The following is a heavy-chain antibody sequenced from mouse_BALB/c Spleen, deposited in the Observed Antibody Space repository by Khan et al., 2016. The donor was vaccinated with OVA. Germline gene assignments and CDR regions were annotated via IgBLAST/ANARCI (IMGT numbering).Heavy chain of an antibody. CDR2: INTYTGEP. D-gene: IGHD1-1*01. CDR1: GYTFTNYR. V-gene: IGHV9-1*02. CDR3: AGESSYWYFDV. J-gene: IGHJ1*01. Sequence: QIQLVQFGPEPQKPGETVKISCKASGYTFTNYRMNWMKKATGKGLKWMGWINTYTGEPTYGDDFKGRFAFSLDTYARAAYLQINNLKNADMSTYFHAGESSYWYFDVWFACTTVTLAS.